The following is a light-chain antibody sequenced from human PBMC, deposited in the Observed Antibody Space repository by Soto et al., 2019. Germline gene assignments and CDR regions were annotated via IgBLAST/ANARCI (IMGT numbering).Light chain of an antibody. CDR3: AAGDDSLNGHVV. CDR2: SNN. CDR1: SSNIGSHT. Sequence: QSVLTQPPSASGTPGQRVTISCSGSSSNIGSHTVNWYQQLPGTAPTLLSYSNNQRPSGVPDRFSGSKSGTSASLAISGLQSEDEADYYCAAGDDSLNGHVVFGGGTKVTVL. V-gene: IGLV1-44*01. J-gene: IGLJ2*01.